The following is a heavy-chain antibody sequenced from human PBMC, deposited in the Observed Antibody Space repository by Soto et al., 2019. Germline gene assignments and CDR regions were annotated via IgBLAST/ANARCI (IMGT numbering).Heavy chain of an antibody. V-gene: IGHV1-18*01. CDR1: GYTFYSHS. CDR3: ARCIQGDYYYGMDV. J-gene: IGHJ6*02. CDR2: INADYGNT. D-gene: IGHD5-18*01. Sequence: QAQLVQSGAEVRKPGASVKVSCKASGYTFYSHSISWVRQAPGQGLEWMGRINADYGNTQYAQKFRGRVTMTTDTSTTTVYMELTNLRSDDTAVYYCARCIQGDYYYGMDVGGQGTTVSVSS.